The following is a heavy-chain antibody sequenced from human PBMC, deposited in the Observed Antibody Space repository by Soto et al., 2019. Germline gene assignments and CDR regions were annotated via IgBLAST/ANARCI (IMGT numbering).Heavy chain of an antibody. Sequence: ASVKVSCKASGGTFSSYAISWVRQAPGQGLEWMGGIIPIFGTANYAQKFQGRVTITADESTSTAYMELSSLRSEDTAVYYCASGPRSTASIAARPEAFDIWGQGTLVTVSS. V-gene: IGHV1-69*13. CDR3: ASGPRSTASIAARPEAFDI. CDR2: IIPIFGTA. J-gene: IGHJ3*02. D-gene: IGHD6-6*01. CDR1: GGTFSSYA.